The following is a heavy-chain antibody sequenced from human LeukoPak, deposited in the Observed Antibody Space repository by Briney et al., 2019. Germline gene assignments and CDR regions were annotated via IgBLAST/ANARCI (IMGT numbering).Heavy chain of an antibody. CDR3: ALGAATGTKWFDP. J-gene: IGHJ5*02. CDR1: GYSFSSYW. D-gene: IGHD1-1*01. V-gene: IGHV5-51*01. CDR2: IYPADSDT. Sequence: GESLKISCKGSGYSFSSYWINWVRQMPGKGLEWMGIIYPADSDTRYSPSFQGQVTISADKSVYTAYLQWNSLKASDTAMYYCALGAATGTKWFDPWGQGTLVTVSS.